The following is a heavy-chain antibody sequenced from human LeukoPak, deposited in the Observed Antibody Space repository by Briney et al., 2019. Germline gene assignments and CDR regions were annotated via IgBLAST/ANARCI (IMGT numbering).Heavy chain of an antibody. CDR2: ITWNSDNI. CDR3: AKIQGWFNDAFHI. V-gene: IGHV3-9*01. Sequence: GGSLRPSCAASGFTFDDYAMHWVRQAPGKGLEWVSGITWNSDNIEYADSVKGRFSISRDTSTNTLFMQMNSLRVEDTAIYYCAKIQGWFNDAFHIGGQGTNVIVSS. D-gene: IGHD6-19*01. J-gene: IGHJ3*02. CDR1: GFTFDDYA.